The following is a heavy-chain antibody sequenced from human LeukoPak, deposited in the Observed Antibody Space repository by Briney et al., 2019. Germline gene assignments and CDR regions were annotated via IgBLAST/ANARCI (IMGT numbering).Heavy chain of an antibody. CDR2: VRSKAGGGTT. J-gene: IGHJ4*02. CDR3: TTGWAGD. Sequence: KPGGSLRLSCTASGFTFSDAWMNWVRQAPGKGLQWVGRVRSKAGGGTTEYAAPVQGRFTISRDDSKSTMYVQMNSLKIEDTAVYYCTTGWAGDSGQGTLVTVSS. D-gene: IGHD1-26*01. CDR1: GFTFSDAW. V-gene: IGHV3-15*01.